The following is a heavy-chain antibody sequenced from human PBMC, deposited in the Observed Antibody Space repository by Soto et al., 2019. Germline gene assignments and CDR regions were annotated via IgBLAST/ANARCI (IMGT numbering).Heavy chain of an antibody. Sequence: ASVKVSCKASGYTFTGYYVHWVRQAPGHGLEWLGWIHLNSGGTNYAQSFQGRVTMTRDMSVSTVYMEMTGLSSDDTAVYYCARDQVAAARYYYYYYGMDVWGQGTTVTVSS. D-gene: IGHD6-13*01. V-gene: IGHV1-2*02. CDR1: GYTFTGYY. J-gene: IGHJ6*02. CDR3: ARDQVAAARYYYYYYGMDV. CDR2: IHLNSGGT.